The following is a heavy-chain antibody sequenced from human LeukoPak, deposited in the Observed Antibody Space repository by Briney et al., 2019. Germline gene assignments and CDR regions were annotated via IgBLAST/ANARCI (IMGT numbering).Heavy chain of an antibody. Sequence: ASVKVSCKASGYTFTSYYMHWVRQAPGQGLEWMGIINPSGGSTSYAQKFQGRVTMTRDTSTSTVYMELSSLRSEDTAVYYCARDQYYYDSSGYYYEWYFDLWGRGTLVIVSS. CDR1: GYTFTSYY. D-gene: IGHD3-22*01. V-gene: IGHV1-46*01. J-gene: IGHJ2*01. CDR2: INPSGGST. CDR3: ARDQYYYDSSGYYYEWYFDL.